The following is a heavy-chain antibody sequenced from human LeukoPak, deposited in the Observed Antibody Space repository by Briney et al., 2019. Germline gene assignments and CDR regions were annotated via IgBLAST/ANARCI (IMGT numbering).Heavy chain of an antibody. CDR2: ISISGDGT. CDR3: AKWDSSSSSFDY. CDR1: GFTFTRYA. J-gene: IGHJ4*02. Sequence: GGSLRLSCAASGFTFTRYALSWVRQAPGKGLEWVSAISISGDGTYYADSVKGRFTISRDNSKNTLYLQMNSLRAEDTAVYYCAKWDSSSSSFDYWGQGTLVTVSS. D-gene: IGHD6-6*01. V-gene: IGHV3-23*01.